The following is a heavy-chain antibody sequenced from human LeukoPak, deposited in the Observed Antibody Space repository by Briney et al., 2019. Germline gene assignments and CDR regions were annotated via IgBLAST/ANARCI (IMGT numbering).Heavy chain of an antibody. J-gene: IGHJ6*02. Sequence: SETLSLTCTVAGGSISSGAYWWTWIRQDPVKGLEWFGYIYYSGSTYYNPSLRSRVNISVDTSKNQFSLKLSSVTAADTAVYYCARGHSTSSSYFCNGMDVWGQGTTVTVSS. CDR1: GGSISSGAYW. CDR3: ARGHSTSSSYFCNGMDV. CDR2: IYYSGST. D-gene: IGHD6-6*01. V-gene: IGHV4-31*03.